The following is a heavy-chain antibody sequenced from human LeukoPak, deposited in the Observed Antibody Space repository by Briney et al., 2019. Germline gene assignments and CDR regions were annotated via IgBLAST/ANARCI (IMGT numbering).Heavy chain of an antibody. CDR1: GYTFTTYY. Sequence: VASVKVSCKASGYTFTTYYIHWARQAPGQGLEWMGIINPTGGSTTYAQKFQGRVTMTRDTSTSTVFMELNSLRSEDTAVYYCALYSSTWYWGQGTLVTVSS. J-gene: IGHJ4*02. D-gene: IGHD6-13*01. V-gene: IGHV1-46*01. CDR3: ALYSSTWY. CDR2: INPTGGST.